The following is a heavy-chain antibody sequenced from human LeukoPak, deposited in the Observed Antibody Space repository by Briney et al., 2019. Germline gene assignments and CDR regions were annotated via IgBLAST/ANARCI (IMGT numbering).Heavy chain of an antibody. CDR2: ISSSGNTI. Sequence: GGSLRLSCAASGFTFSSYEMNWVRQAPGKGLDWVSYISSSGNTIYYADSVKGRFTISRDNAKNSLYLQMNSLRAEDTAVYYCARGSDNYYYYQYMDVWGKGTTVTVSS. V-gene: IGHV3-48*03. D-gene: IGHD3-9*01. CDR1: GFTFSSYE. J-gene: IGHJ6*03. CDR3: ARGSDNYYYYQYMDV.